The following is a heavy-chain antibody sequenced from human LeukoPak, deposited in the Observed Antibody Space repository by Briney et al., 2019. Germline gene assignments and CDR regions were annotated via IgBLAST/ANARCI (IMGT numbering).Heavy chain of an antibody. CDR2: ISSNGGST. CDR3: ARWGAAAAFDY. D-gene: IGHD6-13*01. J-gene: IGHJ4*02. V-gene: IGHV3-64*01. CDR1: GFTFSSYA. Sequence: GGSLRLSCAASGFTFSSYAMHWVRQAPGKGLEYVSAISSNGGSTYYANSVKGRFTISRDNSKNTLYLQMGSLRAEDMAVYYCARWGAAAAFDYWGQGTLVTVSS.